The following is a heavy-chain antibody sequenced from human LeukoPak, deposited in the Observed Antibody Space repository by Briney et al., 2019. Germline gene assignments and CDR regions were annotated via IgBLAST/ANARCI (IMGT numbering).Heavy chain of an antibody. V-gene: IGHV4-34*01. CDR1: GGSFNGYY. CDR2: INHSGST. D-gene: IGHD3-10*01. CDR3: ARGRKYYYGSGSPWAFDI. J-gene: IGHJ3*02. Sequence: SETLSLTCGFYGGSFNGYYWSWIRQPPGKGLEWIGEINHSGSTNYNPSLKSRVTISVDTSKNQFSLKLSSVTAADTAVYYCARGRKYYYGSGSPWAFDIWGQGTMVTVAS.